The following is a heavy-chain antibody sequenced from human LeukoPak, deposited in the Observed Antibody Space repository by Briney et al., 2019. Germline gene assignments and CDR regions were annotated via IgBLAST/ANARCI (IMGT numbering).Heavy chain of an antibody. CDR2: ISGSGGST. CDR3: AKAAYDSSYYYYYYMDV. CDR1: GFTFSSYA. J-gene: IGHJ6*03. D-gene: IGHD3-22*01. V-gene: IGHV3-23*01. Sequence: GGSLRLSCAASGFTFSSYAMSWVRQAPGKGLELVSAISGSGGSTYYADSVKGRFTISRDNSKNTLYLQMNSLRAEDTAVYYCAKAAYDSSYYYYYYMDVWGKGTTVTVSS.